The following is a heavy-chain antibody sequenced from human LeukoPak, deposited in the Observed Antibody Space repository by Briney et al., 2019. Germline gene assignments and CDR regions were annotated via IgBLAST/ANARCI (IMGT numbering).Heavy chain of an antibody. CDR1: GFTFRSYW. D-gene: IGHD5-24*01. V-gene: IGHV3-74*01. CDR3: VRDGDAYNFDY. CDR2: VKFDGSYT. J-gene: IGHJ4*02. Sequence: GGSLRLSCAGTGFTFRSYWMHWVRQAPGKGLVWVSRVKFDGSYTNYVDSVKGRFTISRDNAKNTLYLQMNSLRLEDTGIYYCVRDGDAYNFDYWGQGTLVTVSS.